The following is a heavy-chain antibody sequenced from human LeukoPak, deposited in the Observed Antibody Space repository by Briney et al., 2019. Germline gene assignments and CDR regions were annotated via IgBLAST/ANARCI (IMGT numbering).Heavy chain of an antibody. CDR2: INSDGSST. CDR3: ARGDSITMVRGWVGY. V-gene: IGHV3-74*01. CDR1: GLTFSSNW. Sequence: GGSLRLSCAASGLTFSSNWMHWVRQAPGKGLVWVSRINSDGSSTSYADSVKGRFTISRDNAKNTLYLQMNSLRAEDTAVYYCARGDSITMVRGWVGYWGQGTLVTVSS. J-gene: IGHJ4*02. D-gene: IGHD3-10*01.